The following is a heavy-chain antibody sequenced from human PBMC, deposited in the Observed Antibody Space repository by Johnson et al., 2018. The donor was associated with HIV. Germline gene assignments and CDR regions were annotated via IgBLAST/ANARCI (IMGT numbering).Heavy chain of an antibody. CDR1: GFTFSSYA. Sequence: VQLVESGGGVVQPGRSLRLSCAASGFTFSSYAMHWVRQAPGKGLEWVAVISYDGSNKYYADSVKGRFTISRDNAKNSLYMQMNRLRAEDTALYYCARKSAVDAFDIWGQGTMVTVSS. CDR3: ARKSAVDAFDI. CDR2: ISYDGSNK. J-gene: IGHJ3*02. V-gene: IGHV3-30*04.